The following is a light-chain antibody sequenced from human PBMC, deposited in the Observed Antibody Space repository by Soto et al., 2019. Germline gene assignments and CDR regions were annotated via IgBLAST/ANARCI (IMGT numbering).Light chain of an antibody. Sequence: QAVLTQSSSASASLGSSVKLTCTLSSRHSSYIIAWHQQQPGKAPRYLMKLEDSGNYNKGSGVPDRFSGSSSGADRYLTTSNLQSEDEAEDYCETWDSNTRVFGGGTKLTVL. CDR2: LEDSGNY. J-gene: IGLJ3*02. CDR3: ETWDSNTRV. CDR1: SRHSSYI. V-gene: IGLV4-60*03.